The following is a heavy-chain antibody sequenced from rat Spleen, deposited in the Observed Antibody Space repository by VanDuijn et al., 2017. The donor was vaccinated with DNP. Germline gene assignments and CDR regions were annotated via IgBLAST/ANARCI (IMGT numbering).Heavy chain of an antibody. Sequence: EVQLVESGGGLVQPGRSLKLSCTASGFTFSDYNMAWVRQAPKKGLEWVATISYDGSRTYYRDSVKGRITVSRDNTQSTLDLQMDSLRSEDTATYYCSRIIAAAGSYAMDAWGQGTSVTVSS. J-gene: IGHJ4*01. D-gene: IGHD1-2*01. CDR3: SRIIAAAGSYAMDA. V-gene: IGHV5-7*01. CDR2: ISYDGSRT. CDR1: GFTFSDYN.